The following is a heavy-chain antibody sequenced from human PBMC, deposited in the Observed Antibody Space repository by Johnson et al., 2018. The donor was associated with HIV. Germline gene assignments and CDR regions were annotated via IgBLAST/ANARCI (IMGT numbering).Heavy chain of an antibody. Sequence: MLLVESGGGLVQHGRSLRLSCAASGFTVSSNYMSWVRQAPGKGLEWVSVIYSGGSTYYADSVKGRFSISRDNSKNTLYLQMNSLIAEDTAVYYCARDAGVDDAFDIWGQGTMVTVSS. CDR3: ARDAGVDDAFDI. CDR2: IYSGGST. CDR1: GFTVSSNY. J-gene: IGHJ3*02. D-gene: IGHD3-3*01. V-gene: IGHV3-66*01.